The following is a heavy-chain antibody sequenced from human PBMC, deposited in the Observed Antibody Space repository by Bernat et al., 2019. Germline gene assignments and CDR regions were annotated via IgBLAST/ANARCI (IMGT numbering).Heavy chain of an antibody. CDR1: GGSFSGYY. J-gene: IGHJ4*02. D-gene: IGHD3-10*01. V-gene: IGHV4-34*01. Sequence: QVQLQQWGAGLLKPSETLSLTCAVYGGSFSGYYWSWIRQPPGKGLEWIGEINHSGSTNYNPSLKSRVTISVDTSKNQFSLKLSSVTAADTAVHYCARVRGYYGSGIHSDYWGQGTLVTVSS. CDR3: ARVRGYYGSGIHSDY. CDR2: INHSGST.